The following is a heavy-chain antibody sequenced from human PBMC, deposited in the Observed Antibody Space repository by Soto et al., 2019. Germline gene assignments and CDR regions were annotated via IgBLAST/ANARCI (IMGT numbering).Heavy chain of an antibody. CDR1: GFTFSSYG. V-gene: IGHV3-33*01. Sequence: QVQLVASGGGVVQPGRSLRLSCAASGFTFSSYGMHWVRQAPGKGLEWVAVIWYDGSNKYYADSVKGRFTISRDNSKNTLYLQMNSLRAEDTAVYYCARGKGSGYDYGTRFDYWGQGTLVTVSS. CDR3: ARGKGSGYDYGTRFDY. D-gene: IGHD5-12*01. CDR2: IWYDGSNK. J-gene: IGHJ4*02.